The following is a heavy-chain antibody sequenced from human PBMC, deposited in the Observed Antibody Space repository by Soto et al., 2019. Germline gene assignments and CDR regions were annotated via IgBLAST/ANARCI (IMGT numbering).Heavy chain of an antibody. Sequence: GGSLRLSCAASGFTFSSYAMHWVRQAPGKGLEWVAVISYDGGNKYYADSVKGRFTISRDNSKNTLYLQTNSLRAEDTAVYYCARESEDLTSNFDYWGQGTLVTVSS. CDR1: GFTFSSYA. J-gene: IGHJ4*02. V-gene: IGHV3-30-3*01. CDR2: ISYDGGNK. CDR3: ARESEDLTSNFDY.